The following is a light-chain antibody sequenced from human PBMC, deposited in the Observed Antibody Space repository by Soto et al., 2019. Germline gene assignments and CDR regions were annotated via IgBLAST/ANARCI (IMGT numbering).Light chain of an antibody. Sequence: EIVLTQSPVTLSLSPGERATLSCRASQSVSSSYLAWYQQXPXQATSLXIYGASSRATGIPDRFSGSGSGKDSTLTITRPEPEDFAVYYCQQYGSSPNTFAQRTRLDIK. CDR2: GAS. CDR1: QSVSSSY. V-gene: IGKV3-20*01. J-gene: IGKJ5*01. CDR3: QQYGSSPNT.